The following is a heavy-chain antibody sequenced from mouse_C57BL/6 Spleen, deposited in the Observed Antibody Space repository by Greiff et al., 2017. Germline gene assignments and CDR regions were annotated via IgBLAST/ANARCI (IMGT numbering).Heavy chain of an antibody. CDR1: GYTFTSYW. CDR3: ARDSYYGSSYDYFDY. Sequence: VQLQQPGAELVKPGASVKMSCKASGYTFTSYWITWVKQRPGQGLEWIGDIYPGSGSTNYNEKFKRKATLTVDTSSSTAYMQLSSLTSEDSAVYYCARDSYYGSSYDYFDYWGQGTTLTVSS. J-gene: IGHJ2*01. D-gene: IGHD1-1*01. V-gene: IGHV1-55*01. CDR2: IYPGSGST.